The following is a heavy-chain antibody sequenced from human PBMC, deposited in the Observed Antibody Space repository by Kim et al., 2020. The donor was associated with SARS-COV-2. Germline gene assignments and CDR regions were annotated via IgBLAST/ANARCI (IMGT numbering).Heavy chain of an antibody. J-gene: IGHJ6*02. CDR3: AKDMSIAVAGTTAYYYYYGMDV. CDR1: GFTFDDYA. D-gene: IGHD6-19*01. V-gene: IGHV3-9*01. CDR2: ISWNSGSI. Sequence: GGSLRLSCAASGFTFDDYAMHWVRQAPGKGLEWVSGISWNSGSIGYADSVKGRFTISRDNAKNSLYLQMNSLRAEDTALYYCAKDMSIAVAGTTAYYYYYGMDVWGQGTTVTVSS.